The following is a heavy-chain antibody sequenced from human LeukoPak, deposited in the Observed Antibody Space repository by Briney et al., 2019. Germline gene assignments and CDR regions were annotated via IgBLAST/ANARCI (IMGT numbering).Heavy chain of an antibody. D-gene: IGHD5-18*01. Sequence: ASVKVSCKASGYTFTGYYMHWVRQAPGQGLEWMGWINPKSAGTNYAQKFQGRVTMTRDTSITTAYMELSRLRSDDTAVYYCAKSRGYSYATDFDYWGQGTLVTVSS. CDR2: INPKSAGT. J-gene: IGHJ4*02. CDR1: GYTFTGYY. CDR3: AKSRGYSYATDFDY. V-gene: IGHV1-2*02.